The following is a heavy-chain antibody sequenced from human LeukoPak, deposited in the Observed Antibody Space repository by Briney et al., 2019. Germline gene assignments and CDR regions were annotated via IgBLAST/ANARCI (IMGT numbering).Heavy chain of an antibody. V-gene: IGHV1-3*01. D-gene: IGHD3-10*01. CDR1: GYTFTSYA. CDR3: ARDRITMVRGGINYFDY. Sequence: ASVKVSCKASGYTFTSYAMHWVRQAPGQRLEWMGWINAGNGNTKYSQKFQGRVTITRDTSASTAYMELSSLRSEDTAVYYCARDRITMVRGGINYFDYWGQGTLVTVSS. CDR2: INAGNGNT. J-gene: IGHJ4*02.